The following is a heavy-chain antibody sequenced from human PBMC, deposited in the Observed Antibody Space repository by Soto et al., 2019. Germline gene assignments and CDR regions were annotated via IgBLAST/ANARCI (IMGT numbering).Heavy chain of an antibody. V-gene: IGHV1-69*13. J-gene: IGHJ6*02. CDR3: ARHRRAYMIVVVITPLDYYYYGMDV. CDR2: IIPIFGTA. D-gene: IGHD3-22*01. Sequence: GASVKVSCKASGGTFSSYAISWVRQAPGQGLEWMGGIIPIFGTANYAQKFQGRVTITADESTSTAYMELSSLRSEDTAVYYCARHRRAYMIVVVITPLDYYYYGMDVWGQGTTVTVS. CDR1: GGTFSSYA.